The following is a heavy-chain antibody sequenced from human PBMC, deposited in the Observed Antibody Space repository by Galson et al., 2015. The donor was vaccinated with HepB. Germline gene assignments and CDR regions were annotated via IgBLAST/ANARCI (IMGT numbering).Heavy chain of an antibody. CDR2: IWYDGSNK. CDR1: GFTFSSYG. Sequence: SLRLSCAASGFTFSSYGMHWVRQAPGKGLEWVAVIWYDGSNKYCADSVKGRFTISRDNSKNTLYLQMNSLRAEDTAVYYCARDSHFDWSAYYYYGMDVWGQGTTVTVSS. V-gene: IGHV3-33*08. J-gene: IGHJ6*02. CDR3: ARDSHFDWSAYYYYGMDV. D-gene: IGHD3-9*01.